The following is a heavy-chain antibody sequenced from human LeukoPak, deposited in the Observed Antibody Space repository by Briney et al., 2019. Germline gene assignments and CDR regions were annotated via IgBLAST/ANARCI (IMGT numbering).Heavy chain of an antibody. D-gene: IGHD1-26*01. Sequence: GGSLRLSCAASGFTFSSSAMNWVRQAPGKGLEWVSTISGGGGSTYYADSVKGRFTISRDNSKNTLYLQVNSLRAEDTAVYYCAKGGKWDVTPFDYWGQGTLVTVSS. CDR1: GFTFSSSA. CDR3: AKGGKWDVTPFDY. J-gene: IGHJ4*02. CDR2: ISGGGGST. V-gene: IGHV3-23*01.